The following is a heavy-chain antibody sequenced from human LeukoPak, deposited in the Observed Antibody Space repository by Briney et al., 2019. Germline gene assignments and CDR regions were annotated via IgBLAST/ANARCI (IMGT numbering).Heavy chain of an antibody. CDR2: ISAYNGNT. CDR3: ARDLSTYYDFWSGYPVDAFDT. Sequence: ASVKVSCKASGYTFTSYGISWVRQAPGQGLEWMGWISAYNGNTNYAQKLQGRVTMTTDTSTSTAYMELRSLRSDDTAVYYCARDLSTYYDFWSGYPVDAFDTWGQGTMVTVSS. V-gene: IGHV1-18*01. D-gene: IGHD3-3*01. CDR1: GYTFTSYG. J-gene: IGHJ3*02.